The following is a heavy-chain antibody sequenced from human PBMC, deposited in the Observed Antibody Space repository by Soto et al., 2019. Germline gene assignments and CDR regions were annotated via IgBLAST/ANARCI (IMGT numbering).Heavy chain of an antibody. CDR1: GYTFTSYA. V-gene: IGHV1-3*01. CDR2: INAGNGNT. D-gene: IGHD3-3*01. Sequence: GASVKVSCKASGYTFTSYAMHWVRQAPGQRLEWMGWINAGNGNTKYSQKFQGRVTITGDTSASTAYMELSSLRSEDTAVYYCARTRITIFGVVRSFDYWGQGTLVTVSS. J-gene: IGHJ4*02. CDR3: ARTRITIFGVVRSFDY.